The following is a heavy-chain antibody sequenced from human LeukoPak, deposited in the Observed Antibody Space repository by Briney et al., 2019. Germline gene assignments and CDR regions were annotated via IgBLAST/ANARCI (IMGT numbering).Heavy chain of an antibody. CDR3: AHKFLTTVVTPGVAFDI. CDR2: IYWNDDK. Sequence: SGPTLVKPTQTLTLTCTFSGFSLSTSGEGVGWIRQPPGKALEWLALIYWNDDKRYSPSLKSRLTITKDTSKNQVVLTMTNMDPVDTATYYCAHKFLTTVVTPGVAFDIWGQGTMVTVSS. J-gene: IGHJ3*02. D-gene: IGHD4-23*01. V-gene: IGHV2-5*01. CDR1: GFSLSTSGEG.